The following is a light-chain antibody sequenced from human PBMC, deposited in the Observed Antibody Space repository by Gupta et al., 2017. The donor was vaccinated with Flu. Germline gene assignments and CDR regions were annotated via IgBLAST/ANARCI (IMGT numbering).Light chain of an antibody. Sequence: DIQMTQSPSTLSASIGDTVTITCRASQNINRWLVWYQQKPGQAPKLLIYEASILETGVPSRFTGSGDGTEFTLTSSRRQHDDCANYYCQQYDFWYTFGQGTKLEIK. CDR1: QNINRW. J-gene: IGKJ2*01. V-gene: IGKV1-5*03. CDR2: EAS. CDR3: QQYDFWYT.